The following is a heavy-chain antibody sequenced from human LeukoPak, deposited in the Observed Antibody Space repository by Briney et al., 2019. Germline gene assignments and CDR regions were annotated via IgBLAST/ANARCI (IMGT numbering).Heavy chain of an antibody. D-gene: IGHD1-26*01. CDR1: GFTVSRNY. CDR2: IYSGGGT. Sequence: GGSLRLSCAASGFTVSRNYMTGVRQAPGKGPECVSLIYSGGGTQYADSVKGRFTISRDNSKNTLYLQMNSLRAEDTAVYYCARKTDSGDGSGYWGQGTLVTVSS. J-gene: IGHJ4*02. CDR3: ARKTDSGDGSGY. V-gene: IGHV3-66*01.